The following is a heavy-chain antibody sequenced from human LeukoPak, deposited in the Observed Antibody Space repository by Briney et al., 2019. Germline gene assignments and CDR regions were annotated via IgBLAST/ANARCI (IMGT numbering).Heavy chain of an antibody. J-gene: IGHJ4*02. Sequence: ASVKVSCKASGYTFTGYYMHWVRQAPGQGLEWMGWINPNSGGTYYTQKFQGRVTMTSDTSISTAYMELSRLRSDNTAVYYCARDLYGGTSATFDYWGQGTLVTVSS. CDR3: ARDLYGGTSATFDY. D-gene: IGHD4-23*01. V-gene: IGHV1-2*02. CDR2: INPNSGGT. CDR1: GYTFTGYY.